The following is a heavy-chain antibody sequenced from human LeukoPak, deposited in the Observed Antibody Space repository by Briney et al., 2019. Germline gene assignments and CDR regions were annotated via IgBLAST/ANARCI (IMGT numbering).Heavy chain of an antibody. CDR2: IYYSGST. D-gene: IGHD4-17*01. CDR3: ARSTTVTTRWFDP. Sequence: SETLSLTCTVSGGPISSSSSYWAWIRQPPGTGLEWIGNIYYSGSTYYSPALKSRLTISVDTSKNQFSLKLSSVTAADTAVYYCARSTTVTTRWFDPWGQGTLVTVSS. J-gene: IGHJ5*02. CDR1: GGPISSSSSY. V-gene: IGHV4-39*01.